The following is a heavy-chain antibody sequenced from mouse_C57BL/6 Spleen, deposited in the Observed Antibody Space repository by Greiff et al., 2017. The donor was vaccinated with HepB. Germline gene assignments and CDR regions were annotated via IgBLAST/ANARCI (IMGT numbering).Heavy chain of an antibody. CDR2: INPNNGGT. Sequence: EVQLQQSGPELVKPGASVKISCKASGYTFTDYYMHWVKQSHGQSLEWIGDINPNNGGTSYNQKFKGKATLTVDKSSSTAYMELRSLTSEDSAVYYCARAITTVVDPGFAYWGQGTLVTVSA. D-gene: IGHD1-1*01. CDR1: GYTFTDYY. V-gene: IGHV1-26*01. CDR3: ARAITTVVDPGFAY. J-gene: IGHJ3*01.